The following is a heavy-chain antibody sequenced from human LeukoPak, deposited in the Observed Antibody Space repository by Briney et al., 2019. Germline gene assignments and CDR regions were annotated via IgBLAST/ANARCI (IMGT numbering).Heavy chain of an antibody. D-gene: IGHD3-3*01. CDR1: GGSISSSSYY. Sequence: PSETLSLTCTVSGGSISSSSYYWGWIRQPPGKGLEWIGSIYYSGSTYYNPSLKSRVTISVDTSKDQFSLKLSSVTAADTAVYYCARDRKSTIFGVVIDAIDYWGQGTLVTVSS. CDR2: IYYSGST. CDR3: ARDRKSTIFGVVIDAIDY. J-gene: IGHJ4*02. V-gene: IGHV4-39*07.